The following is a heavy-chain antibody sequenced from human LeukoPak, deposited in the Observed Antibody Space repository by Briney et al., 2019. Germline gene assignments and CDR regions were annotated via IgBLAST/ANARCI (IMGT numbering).Heavy chain of an antibody. D-gene: IGHD2-15*01. CDR1: GFTFSSYS. CDR2: ISSSSSYI. Sequence: GGSPRLSCAASGFTFSSYSMNWVRQAPGKGLEWVSSISSSSSYIYYADSVKGRFTISRDNAKNSLYLQMNSLRAEDTAVYYCARDLRDIVVVVAATLDYWGQGTLVTVSS. J-gene: IGHJ4*02. CDR3: ARDLRDIVVVVAATLDY. V-gene: IGHV3-21*01.